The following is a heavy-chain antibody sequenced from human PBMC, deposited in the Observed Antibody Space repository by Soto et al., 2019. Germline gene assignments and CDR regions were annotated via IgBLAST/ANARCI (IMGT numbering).Heavy chain of an antibody. J-gene: IGHJ5*02. Sequence: GASVQVSCKASGYTFTSYGISWVRQAPGQGLEWMGWISAYNGNTNYAQKLQGRVTMTTDTSTSTAYMELRSLRSDDTAVYYCARDPGSGWYNRFDPWGQGTLVTVSS. CDR3: ARDPGSGWYNRFDP. CDR2: ISAYNGNT. V-gene: IGHV1-18*01. D-gene: IGHD6-19*01. CDR1: GYTFTSYG.